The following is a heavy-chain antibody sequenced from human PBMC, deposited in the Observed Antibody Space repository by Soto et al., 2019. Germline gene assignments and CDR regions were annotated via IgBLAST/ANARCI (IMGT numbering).Heavy chain of an antibody. CDR2: IYYSGNT. V-gene: IGHV4-30-4*01. J-gene: IGHJ4*02. CDR3: AREGGESSDGLYYFDS. CDR1: GGSTSSDNY. Sequence: QVQLQESGPGLVKPSQTLSLTCTVSGGSTSSDNYWSWIRQPPGKGLEWIGHIYYSGNTDYNPSLKSRLAISIDTSKNQFSLKLSSVTAADTAVYFCAREGGESSDGLYYFDSWCQGSLVTVSS. D-gene: IGHD3-16*01.